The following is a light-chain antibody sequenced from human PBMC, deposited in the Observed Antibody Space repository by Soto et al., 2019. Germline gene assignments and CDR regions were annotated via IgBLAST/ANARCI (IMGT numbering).Light chain of an antibody. J-gene: IGLJ1*01. CDR2: EVS. Sequence: QSVLTLPPSASGSAGQSVTISCTGTSTDVGGYNYVSWYQQHPGKAPKLMIYEVSKRPSGVPDRFSGSKSGNTASLTVSGLQDEDEADYYCSSYAGHNIHYVFGTGNKVTVL. CDR1: STDVGGYNY. V-gene: IGLV2-8*01. CDR3: SSYAGHNIHYV.